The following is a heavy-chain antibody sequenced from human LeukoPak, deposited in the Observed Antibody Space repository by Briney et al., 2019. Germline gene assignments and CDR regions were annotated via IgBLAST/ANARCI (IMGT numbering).Heavy chain of an antibody. CDR3: ARDGEEEYCSGGSCYPRDGYDY. J-gene: IGHJ4*02. CDR1: GFTFSSYW. V-gene: IGHV3-7*01. D-gene: IGHD2-15*01. CDR2: IKQDGSEK. Sequence: GGSLRLSCAASGFTFSSYWMSWVRQAPGKGLEWVANIKQDGSEKYYVDSVKGRFTISRDNAKNSLYLQMNSLRAEDTAVYYCARDGEEEYCSGGSCYPRDGYDYWGQGTLVTVSS.